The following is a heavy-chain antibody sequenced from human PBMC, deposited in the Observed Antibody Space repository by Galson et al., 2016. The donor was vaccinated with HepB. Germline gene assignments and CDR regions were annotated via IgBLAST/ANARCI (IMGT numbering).Heavy chain of an antibody. CDR2: ISYDGTKK. V-gene: IGHV3-30*03. CDR3: AWGMVFARH. Sequence: SLRLSCAATGFPFSNYGMHWGRQAPSKGLEWAAVISYDGTKKYYADSVKGRFTISRDNSKNTLYLQMNSLRVEDTAVYYCAWGMVFARHWGQGTLVTVSS. J-gene: IGHJ4*02. CDR1: GFPFSNYG. D-gene: IGHD2-8*01.